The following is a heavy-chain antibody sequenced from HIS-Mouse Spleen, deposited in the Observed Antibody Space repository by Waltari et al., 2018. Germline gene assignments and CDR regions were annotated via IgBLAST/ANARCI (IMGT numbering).Heavy chain of an antibody. CDR3: ARGPPPGTPLDY. CDR1: GYTFTSSD. J-gene: IGHJ4*02. V-gene: IGHV1-8*01. D-gene: IGHD1-1*01. CDR2: MNPNSGNT. Sequence: QVQLVQSGAEVKKPGASVKVSCKASGYTFTSSDSNWVRQATGQGLEWMGWMNPNSGNTVYAQKFQGRVTMTRNTSISTAYMELSSLRSEDTAVYYCARGPPPGTPLDYWGQGTLVTVSS.